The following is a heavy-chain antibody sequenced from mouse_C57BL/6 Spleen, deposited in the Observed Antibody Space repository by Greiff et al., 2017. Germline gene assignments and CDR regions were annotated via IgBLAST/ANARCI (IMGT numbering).Heavy chain of an antibody. Sequence: QVQLQQPGAELVKPGASVQLSCKASGYTFTSYWMHWVKQRPGQGLEWIGMIHPNSGSTNYNEKFKSKATLTVDKSSSTAYMQLSSLTSEDSAVYYCATLPYYAMDYWGQGTSVTVSS. CDR1: GYTFTSYW. CDR2: IHPNSGST. CDR3: ATLPYYAMDY. V-gene: IGHV1-64*01. J-gene: IGHJ4*01.